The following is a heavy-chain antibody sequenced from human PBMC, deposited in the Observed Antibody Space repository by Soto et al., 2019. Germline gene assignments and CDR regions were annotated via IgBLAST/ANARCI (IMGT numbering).Heavy chain of an antibody. CDR1: SDSISSYY. CDR2: ISYSGST. D-gene: IGHD1-1*01. V-gene: IGHV4-59*01. J-gene: IGHJ4*02. CDR3: ARGTSWKLPFDH. Sequence: PSETLSLTCTVSSDSISSYYWSWIRQPPGKRLEWIGYISYSGSTDYNPSLKSRVTISGDTSKNQFSLKVSSVTAADTAVYYCARGTSWKLPFDHCGQGPLVTVSS.